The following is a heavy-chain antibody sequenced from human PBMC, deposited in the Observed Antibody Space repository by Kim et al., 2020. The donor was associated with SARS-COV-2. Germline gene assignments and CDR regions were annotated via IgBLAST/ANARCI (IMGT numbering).Heavy chain of an antibody. CDR2: INAGNGNT. J-gene: IGHJ6*02. Sequence: ASVKVSCKASGYTFTTYAMHWVRQAPGQRLEWMGWINAGNGNTKYSQKFQGRVTITRDTSASTAYMELSSLRSEDTAVYYCARDGVLLWFGEQNYGMDVWGQGTTVTVSS. CDR3: ARDGVLLWFGEQNYGMDV. CDR1: GYTFTTYA. V-gene: IGHV1-3*01. D-gene: IGHD3-10*01.